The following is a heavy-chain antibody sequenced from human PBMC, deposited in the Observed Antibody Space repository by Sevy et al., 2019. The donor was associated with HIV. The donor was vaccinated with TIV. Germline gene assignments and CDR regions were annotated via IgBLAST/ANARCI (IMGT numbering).Heavy chain of an antibody. CDR1: GYTFTSYG. V-gene: IGHV1-18*01. CDR3: AISGSFSVGRVSDYYYGIDV. Sequence: ASVKVSCKASGYTFTSYGISWVRQAPGQGLEWMGWISAYNGNTNYAQKVQGRVTMTTDTSTKKAYMELRSLRSDDTAVYYFAISGSFSVGRVSDYYYGIDVWGQGTTVTVSS. CDR2: ISAYNGNT. J-gene: IGHJ6*02. D-gene: IGHD6-13*01.